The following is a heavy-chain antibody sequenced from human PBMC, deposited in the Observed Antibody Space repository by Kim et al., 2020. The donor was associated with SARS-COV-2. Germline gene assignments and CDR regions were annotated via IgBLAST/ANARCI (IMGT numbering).Heavy chain of an antibody. D-gene: IGHD6-19*01. CDR3: ARVLTSGWSYFDY. V-gene: IGHV3-21*04. CDR2: ISSSSSYI. CDR1: GFTFSSYS. J-gene: IGHJ4*02. Sequence: GGSLRLSCAASGFTFSSYSMYWVRQAPGKGLEWISSISSSSSYIYYADSVKGRFTISRDNASASLYLQINSLRAEDTAVDYCARVLTSGWSYFDYWGQGTLVTVSS.